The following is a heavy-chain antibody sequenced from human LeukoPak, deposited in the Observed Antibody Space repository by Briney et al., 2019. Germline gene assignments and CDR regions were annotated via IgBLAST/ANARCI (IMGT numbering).Heavy chain of an antibody. J-gene: IGHJ6*03. CDR1: GFSLSNYG. V-gene: IGHV3-33*01. CDR3: ARDHRPEIQYYYMDV. D-gene: IGHD1-14*01. Sequence: GRSLRLFCAASGFSLSNYGMHWVRQPPGEGLEWLAALLYDGNTKHYADSVKGRFTISRDISKNTFYLQMNSLTAEDTAVYYCARDHRPEIQYYYMDVWGKGTTVAVSS. CDR2: LLYDGNTK.